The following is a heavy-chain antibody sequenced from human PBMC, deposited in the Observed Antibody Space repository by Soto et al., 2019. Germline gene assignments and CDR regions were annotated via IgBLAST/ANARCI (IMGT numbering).Heavy chain of an antibody. D-gene: IGHD6-19*01. CDR2: INPNSGGT. V-gene: IGHV1-2*04. Sequence: GASVKVSCKASGYTFTGYYMHWVRQAPGQGLEWMGWINPNSGGTNYAQKFQGWVTMTRDTSISTAYMELSRLRSDDTAVYYCARGRNLAKIIAVAYDAFDIWGQGTMVTVSS. CDR1: GYTFTGYY. J-gene: IGHJ3*02. CDR3: ARGRNLAKIIAVAYDAFDI.